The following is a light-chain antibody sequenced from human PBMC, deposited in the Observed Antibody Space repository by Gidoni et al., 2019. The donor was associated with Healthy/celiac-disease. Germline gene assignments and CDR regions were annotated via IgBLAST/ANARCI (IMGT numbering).Light chain of an antibody. CDR3: MQALQTPYT. Sequence: DIVMTQSPLSLLVTPGEPASISCRSSQSLLHSNGYNYLDWYLQKPGQSPQLLIDLGSNRASGVPDRFSGSGSGTDFTLKISRVEAEDVGVYYCMQALQTPYTFGQGTKLEIK. CDR2: LGS. CDR1: QSLLHSNGYNY. J-gene: IGKJ2*01. V-gene: IGKV2-28*01.